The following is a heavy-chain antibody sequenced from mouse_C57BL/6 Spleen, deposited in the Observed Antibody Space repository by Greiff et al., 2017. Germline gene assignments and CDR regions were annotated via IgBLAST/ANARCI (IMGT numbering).Heavy chain of an antibody. V-gene: IGHV5-4*03. CDR2: ISDGGSYT. CDR3: ARGSITTVVALWYFDV. J-gene: IGHJ1*03. D-gene: IGHD1-1*01. Sequence: EVKLVESGGGLVKPGGSLKLSCAASGFTFSSYAMSWVRQTPEKRLEWVATISDGGSYTYYPDNVKGRFTISRDNAKNNLYLQMSHLKSEDTAMYYCARGSITTVVALWYFDVWGTGTTVTVSS. CDR1: GFTFSSYA.